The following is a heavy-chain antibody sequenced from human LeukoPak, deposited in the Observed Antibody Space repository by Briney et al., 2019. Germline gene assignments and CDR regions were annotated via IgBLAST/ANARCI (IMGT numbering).Heavy chain of an antibody. V-gene: IGHV4-4*02. Sequence: SGTLSLTCAVSGGSISSSNWWSWVRQPPGKGLEWIGEIYHSGSTNYNPSLKSRVTISVDKSKNQFSLKLSSVTAADTAVYYCARESVVVPAAFTLDYWGQGTLVTVSS. CDR3: ARESVVVPAAFTLDY. J-gene: IGHJ4*02. D-gene: IGHD2-2*01. CDR1: GGSISSSNW. CDR2: IYHSGST.